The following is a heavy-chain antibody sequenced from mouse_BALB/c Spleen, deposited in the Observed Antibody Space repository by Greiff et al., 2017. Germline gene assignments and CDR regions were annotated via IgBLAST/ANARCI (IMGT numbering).Heavy chain of an antibody. V-gene: IGHV5-4*02. J-gene: IGHJ4*01. CDR1: GFTFSDYY. CDR2: ISDGGSYT. Sequence: DVQLQESGGGLVKPGGSLKLSCAASGFTFSDYYMYWVRQTPEKRLEWVATISDGGSYTYYPDSVKGRFTISRDNAKNNLYLQMSSLKSEDTAMYYCARDRGMITTGAMDYGGQGTAVTVSS. CDR3: ARDRGMITTGAMDY. D-gene: IGHD2-4*01.